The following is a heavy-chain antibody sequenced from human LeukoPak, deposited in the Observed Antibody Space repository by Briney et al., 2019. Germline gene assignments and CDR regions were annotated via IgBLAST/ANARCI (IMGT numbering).Heavy chain of an antibody. CDR1: GFTFSSCG. D-gene: IGHD2-15*01. CDR3: AKDGRSARLGYYFDY. CDR2: VSHDGSNK. Sequence: GRSLRLSCAASGFTFSSCGIHWVRQAPGKGLEWVAVVSHDGSNKYYAGSVKGRFTISRDNFKNTLYLHMSSLRAEDTALYYCAKDGRSARLGYYFDYWGQGTLVTVSS. J-gene: IGHJ4*02. V-gene: IGHV3-30*18.